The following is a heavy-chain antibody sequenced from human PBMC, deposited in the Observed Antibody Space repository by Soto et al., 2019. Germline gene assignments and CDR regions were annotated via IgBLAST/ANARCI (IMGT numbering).Heavy chain of an antibody. D-gene: IGHD6-19*01. J-gene: IGHJ4*02. CDR1: SDSISSYY. Sequence: SETLSLTCTVSSDSISSYYWIWIRQSPGKGLEWIGYTDYSGNTNYNPSLKSRVTISGDTSKNQFSLRLSSVTAADTAVYYYARAVGDPLYYLDYWGQGTLVTVSS. CDR2: TDYSGNT. CDR3: ARAVGDPLYYLDY. V-gene: IGHV4-59*08.